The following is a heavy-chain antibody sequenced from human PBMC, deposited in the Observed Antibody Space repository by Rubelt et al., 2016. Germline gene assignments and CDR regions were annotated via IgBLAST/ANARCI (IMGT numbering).Heavy chain of an antibody. Sequence: QVQLVQSGAEVKKPGASVRVSCKASGYTFTSYGISWVRQAPGQGLEWMGWINPNSGGTNYAQKFQGRVTMTRDTSICTGYTELSSMKSEDSAVYYCGSGSMRVKFDHWGQGTLVTVSS. CDR3: GSGSMRVKFDH. D-gene: IGHD2-15*01. CDR2: INPNSGGT. J-gene: IGHJ4*02. V-gene: IGHV1-2*02. CDR1: GYTFTSYG.